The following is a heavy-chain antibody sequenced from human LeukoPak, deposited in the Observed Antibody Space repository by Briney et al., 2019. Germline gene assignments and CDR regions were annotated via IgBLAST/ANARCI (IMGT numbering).Heavy chain of an antibody. CDR2: IRYDGSNK. J-gene: IGHJ4*02. Sequence: PGGPLRLSCAASGFTFSSYGMHWVRQAPGKGLEWVAFIRYDGSNKYYADSVKGRFTISRDNSKNMLYLQMNSLRAEDTAVYYCAKPPSGGSAHIDYWGQGTLVTVSS. CDR1: GFTFSSYG. D-gene: IGHD2-15*01. V-gene: IGHV3-30*02. CDR3: AKPPSGGSAHIDY.